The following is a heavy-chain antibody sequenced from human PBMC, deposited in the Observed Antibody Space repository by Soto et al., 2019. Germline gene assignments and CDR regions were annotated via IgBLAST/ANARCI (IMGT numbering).Heavy chain of an antibody. D-gene: IGHD6-13*01. CDR3: AKVKRIAQTDFYHDMDV. CDR1: GFIFSTYG. CDR2: ISSDGRNK. V-gene: IGHV3-30*18. Sequence: XVSLRLSCAASGFIFSTYGMHWVRQAPGKGLEWVAVISSDGRNKFYADSVKGRFTVSRDNSKSTLLLQMDSLRAEDTAVYYCAKVKRIAQTDFYHDMDVWGQGTTVTVSS. J-gene: IGHJ6*02.